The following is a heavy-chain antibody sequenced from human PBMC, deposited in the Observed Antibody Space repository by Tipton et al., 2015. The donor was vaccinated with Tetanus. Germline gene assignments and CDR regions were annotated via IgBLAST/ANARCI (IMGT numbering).Heavy chain of an antibody. CDR1: GDSIRSEDYY. Sequence: TLSLTCSVSGDSIRSEDYYWGWIRQSPGKGLEWLGYIYYSGSTYNNPSLKSRVRIALDASKNQFSLSLNSVTAADSATYYCARLTCSSPSCYYYYYYYVDAWGTGTAVAVSS. V-gene: IGHV4-30-4*01. J-gene: IGHJ6*03. CDR2: IYYSGST. CDR3: ARLTCSSPSCYYYYYYYVDA. D-gene: IGHD2-2*01.